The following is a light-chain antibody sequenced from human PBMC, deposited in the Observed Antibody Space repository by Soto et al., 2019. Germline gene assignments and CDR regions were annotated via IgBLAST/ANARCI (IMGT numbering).Light chain of an antibody. V-gene: IGKV3-20*01. CDR3: QHFGGSPPKYT. Sequence: VLAQSPGTLSLSPGERATLACRASQRVSSNFLAWYQHKVGQAPRLLMYGASIRAAGTPDRFSGSGSGTDFTLTISRVEAEVFAVFYCQHFGGSPPKYTFGQGTKLEI. J-gene: IGKJ2*01. CDR1: QRVSSNF. CDR2: GAS.